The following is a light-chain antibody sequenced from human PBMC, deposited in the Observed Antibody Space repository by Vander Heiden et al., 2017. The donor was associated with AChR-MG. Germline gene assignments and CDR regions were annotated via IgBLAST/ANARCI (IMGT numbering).Light chain of an antibody. CDR3: QRYGGSQGYI. V-gene: IGKV3-20*01. Sequence: EIVLTQSPGTLSLSPGERATLPCRASQSDSYNSLVWYQQKPGQAPRLLIYGASSRATGIPDRFSGTGSGTEFTLTVTRMEPEDFAVYYCQRYGGSQGYIYGRGTKLEL. CDR1: QSDSYNS. J-gene: IGKJ2*01. CDR2: GAS.